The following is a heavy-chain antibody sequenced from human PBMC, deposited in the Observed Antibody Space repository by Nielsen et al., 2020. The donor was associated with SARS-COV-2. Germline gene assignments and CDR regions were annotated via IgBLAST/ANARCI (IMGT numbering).Heavy chain of an antibody. J-gene: IGHJ4*02. CDR1: GYIFTAYY. CDR3: ARALGDYYDSSGIDY. V-gene: IGHV1-2*06. CDR2: INPNTADT. D-gene: IGHD3-22*01. Sequence: ASVKVSCKASGYIFTAYYIHWVRQAPGQGLEWMGRINPNTADTDYAQKFQGRVTMTRDTSISTVYMELRSLRSDDTAVYYCARALGDYYDSSGIDYWGQGTLVTVSS.